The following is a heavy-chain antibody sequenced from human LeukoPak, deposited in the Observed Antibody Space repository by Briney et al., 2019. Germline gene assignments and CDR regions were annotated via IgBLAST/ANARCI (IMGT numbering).Heavy chain of an antibody. CDR1: GGSISSSSYY. D-gene: IGHD4-17*01. V-gene: IGHV4-39*07. CDR2: IYYSGST. CDR3: AKFGHYGDYDQPTGS. Sequence: KASETLSLTFTVSGGSISSSSYYWGWIRQPPGKGLEWIGSIYYSGSTYYNPSLKSRVTISVDKSKNQFSLKLSSVTAADTAVYYCAKFGHYGDYDQPTGSWGQGTLVTVSS. J-gene: IGHJ4*02.